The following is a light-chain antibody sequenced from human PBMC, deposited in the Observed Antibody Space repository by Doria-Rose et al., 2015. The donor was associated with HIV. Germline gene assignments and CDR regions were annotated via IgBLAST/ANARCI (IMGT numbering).Light chain of an antibody. J-gene: IGKJ2*01. Sequence: VGDRVTITCRASQSVRRYLNWYQQKRGTAPKLLIYGVSTLQSGVPLRFSGGESGTDFTLTISSLQPEDSATYYCQQSSSTPYTFGQGTKVEIK. CDR2: GVS. CDR1: QSVRRY. V-gene: IGKV1-39*01. CDR3: QQSSSTPYT.